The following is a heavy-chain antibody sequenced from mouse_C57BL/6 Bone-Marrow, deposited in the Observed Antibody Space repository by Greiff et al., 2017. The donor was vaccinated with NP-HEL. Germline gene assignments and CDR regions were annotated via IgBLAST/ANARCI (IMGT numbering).Heavy chain of an antibody. CDR2: ISSGSSTI. Sequence: EVKLVESGGGLVKPGGSLKLSCAASGFTFSDYGMHWVRQAPEKGLEWVAYISSGSSTIYYADTVKGRFTISRDNAKNTLFLQMTSLRSEDTAMYYCTYDGPHYFDYWGQGTTLTVSS. V-gene: IGHV5-17*01. D-gene: IGHD2-3*01. CDR1: GFTFSDYG. CDR3: TYDGPHYFDY. J-gene: IGHJ2*01.